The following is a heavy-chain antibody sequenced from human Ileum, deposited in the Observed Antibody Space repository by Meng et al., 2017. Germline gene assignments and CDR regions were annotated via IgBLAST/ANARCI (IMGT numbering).Heavy chain of an antibody. CDR2: LNPSGGST. CDR3: ARGPGYGGRTGYFDY. Sequence: ASVKVSCKASGNTFSSYYLHWVRQAPGQGLEWMGKLNPSGGSTSYAQKFQGRVTMTRDTSTSTIYMELSSLGSEDTAVYYCARGPGYGGRTGYFDYWGQGTLVTVSS. D-gene: IGHD4-23*01. CDR1: GNTFSSYY. J-gene: IGHJ4*02. V-gene: IGHV1-46*01.